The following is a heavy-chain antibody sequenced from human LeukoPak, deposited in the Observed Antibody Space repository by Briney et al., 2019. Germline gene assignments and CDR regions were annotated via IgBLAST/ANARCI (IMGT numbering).Heavy chain of an antibody. V-gene: IGHV1-2*02. CDR1: GYAFTDFY. J-gene: IGHJ4*02. Sequence: ASVKVSCKTSGYAFTDFYIHWVRQAPGQGLEWMGWINPNSGGTTYAQKFQGRVTMTTDTSISTAYLELNGLRSDDTAVYYCARDLDYGSGSFSNWGQGAIVTVSS. CDR3: ARDLDYGSGSFSN. D-gene: IGHD3-10*01. CDR2: INPNSGGT.